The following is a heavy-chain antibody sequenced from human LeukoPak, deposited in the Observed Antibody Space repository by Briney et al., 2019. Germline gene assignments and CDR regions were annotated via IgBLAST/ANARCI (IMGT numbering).Heavy chain of an antibody. D-gene: IGHD6-19*01. J-gene: IGHJ4*02. V-gene: IGHV3-30*18. CDR2: ISYDGSNK. Sequence: PGGSLRLSCAASGFTFDDYGMHWVRQAPGKGLEWVAVISYDGSNKYYADSVKGRFTISRDNPKNTLYLQMNSLRAEDTAVYYCAKTEAGTEVDYWGQGTLVTVSS. CDR3: AKTEAGTEVDY. CDR1: GFTFDDYG.